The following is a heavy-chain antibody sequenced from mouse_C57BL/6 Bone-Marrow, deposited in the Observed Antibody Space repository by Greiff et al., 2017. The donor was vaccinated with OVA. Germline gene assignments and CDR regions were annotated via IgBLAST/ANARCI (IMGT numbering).Heavy chain of an antibody. CDR2: VYPGSGST. Sequence: VQLQQSGAELVKPGASVKMSCKASGYTFTSYWITWVKQRPGQGLEWIGDVYPGSGSTNYNEKFKSKATLTVDTTSSTAYMQLSSLTSEDSAVYYCAPYDCVVAWFAYWGQGTLVTVSA. J-gene: IGHJ3*01. D-gene: IGHD2-4*01. V-gene: IGHV1-55*01. CDR3: APYDCVVAWFAY. CDR1: GYTFTSYW.